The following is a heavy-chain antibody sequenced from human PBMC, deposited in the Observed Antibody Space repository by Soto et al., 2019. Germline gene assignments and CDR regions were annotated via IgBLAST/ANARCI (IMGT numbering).Heavy chain of an antibody. Sequence: GGSLRLSCAASGFTFSSYAMSWVRQAPGKGLEWVSAISGSGGSTYYADSVKGRFTISRDNSKNTLYLQMNSLRAEDTAVYYCAKPYTLDIVVVPAAENYYYYGMDVWGQGTTVTVSS. CDR3: AKPYTLDIVVVPAAENYYYYGMDV. D-gene: IGHD2-2*03. V-gene: IGHV3-23*01. J-gene: IGHJ6*02. CDR1: GFTFSSYA. CDR2: ISGSGGST.